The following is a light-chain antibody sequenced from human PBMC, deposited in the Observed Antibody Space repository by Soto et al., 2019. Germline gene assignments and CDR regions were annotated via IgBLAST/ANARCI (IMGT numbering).Light chain of an antibody. J-gene: IGKJ1*01. Sequence: EIVLTLSPGALSLSPGERTTLSSRTSQSVSRCSLDWYPRKPGQASTLRIYGASSSATGTPDRFSGRASGRDFTLTISTLELEDFAVYYCQQYETSPRTFGQGTKVDLK. CDR3: QQYETSPRT. V-gene: IGKV3-20*01. CDR1: QSVSRCS. CDR2: GAS.